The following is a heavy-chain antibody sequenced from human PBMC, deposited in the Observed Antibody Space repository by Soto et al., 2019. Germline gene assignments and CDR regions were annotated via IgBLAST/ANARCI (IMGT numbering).Heavy chain of an antibody. J-gene: IGHJ5*02. Sequence: EVQLVESGGGLVQPGRSLRLSCAASGFTVDDYAMHWVRQAPGTGLEWVSGISWNSGSIGYADSVKGRFTISRDNAKNSLYLQMNSLRAEDTALYYCARARFDDMLTGPNWFDPWGQGTLVTVSS. CDR3: ARARFDDMLTGPNWFDP. D-gene: IGHD3-9*01. CDR1: GFTVDDYA. CDR2: ISWNSGSI. V-gene: IGHV3-9*01.